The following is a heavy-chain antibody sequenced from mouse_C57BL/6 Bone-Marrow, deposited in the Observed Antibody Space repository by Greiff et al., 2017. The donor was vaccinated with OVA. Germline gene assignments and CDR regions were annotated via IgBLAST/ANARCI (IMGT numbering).Heavy chain of an antibody. CDR2: IRNKANNHAT. J-gene: IGHJ3*01. D-gene: IGHD2-2*01. CDR1: GFTFSDAW. Sequence: EVKLEESGGGLVQPGGSMKLSCAASGFTFSDAWMDWVRQSPEKGLEWVAEIRNKANNHATYYAESVKGRFTISRDDSKSRVYLQMNSLRAEDTGIYYCTRPGYNGYDRAWFAYWGQGTLVTVSA. CDR3: TRPGYNGYDRAWFAY. V-gene: IGHV6-6*01.